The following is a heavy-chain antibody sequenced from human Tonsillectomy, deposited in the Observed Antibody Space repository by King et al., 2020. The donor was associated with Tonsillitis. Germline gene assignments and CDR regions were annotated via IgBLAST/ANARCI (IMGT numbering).Heavy chain of an antibody. J-gene: IGHJ6*03. Sequence: VQLVQSGGGLVKPGGSLRLSCVASGFTFSDHYMSWIRQAPGKGLEWLSYISSSGTIIYYTDSVKGRFTISRDNAKKSMYLQMNSLRAEDTAVYYCASNGNYDEFYYYMDVWGKGPTVTVSS. D-gene: IGHD1-7*01. V-gene: IGHV3-11*01. CDR1: GFTFSDHY. CDR2: ISSSGTII. CDR3: ASNGNYDEFYYYMDV.